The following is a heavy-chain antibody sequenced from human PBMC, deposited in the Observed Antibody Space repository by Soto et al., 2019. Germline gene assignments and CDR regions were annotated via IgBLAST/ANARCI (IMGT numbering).Heavy chain of an antibody. J-gene: IGHJ4*02. V-gene: IGHV4-59*08. D-gene: IGHD6-13*01. CDR2: IYYSGNT. CDR3: ARHPIAAAGFDY. Sequence: TSETLSLTCTASGGSMSSYYWNWIRQPPGKGLEWIGYIYYSGNTNYNPSLKSRVTISVDTSKNQFSLKLSSVTAADTAVYYCARHPIAAAGFDYWGQGTLVTVSS. CDR1: GGSMSSYY.